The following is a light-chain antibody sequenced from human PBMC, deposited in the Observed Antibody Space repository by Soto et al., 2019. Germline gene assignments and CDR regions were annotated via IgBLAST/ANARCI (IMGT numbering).Light chain of an antibody. V-gene: IGKV2-28*01. CDR3: MQALQTPWT. Sequence: DIVMTQSPLSLPVPPGEPAAIYCRSSQSLLHSNGYNYLDWYLQKPGQSPQLLIYLGSNRASGVPDRFSGSGSGTDFTLKISRVEAEDVGVYYCMQALQTPWTFGQGTKVEIK. J-gene: IGKJ1*01. CDR1: QSLLHSNGYNY. CDR2: LGS.